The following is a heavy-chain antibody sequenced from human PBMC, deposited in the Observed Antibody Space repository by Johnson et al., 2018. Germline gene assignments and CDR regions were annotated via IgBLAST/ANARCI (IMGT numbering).Heavy chain of an antibody. Sequence: VQLVQSGGGLVQPGGSLRISCAASGFSFSSYSMNWVRQAPGKGLEWISYSSSSGNMYYADSVEGRFTISRDNVKNSVSLQMKSLGAEDTAVYYCARDDKWAFDIWGQGTMVTVSS. CDR1: GFSFSSYS. CDR2: SSSSGNM. D-gene: IGHD1-26*01. CDR3: ARDDKWAFDI. V-gene: IGHV3-48*01. J-gene: IGHJ3*02.